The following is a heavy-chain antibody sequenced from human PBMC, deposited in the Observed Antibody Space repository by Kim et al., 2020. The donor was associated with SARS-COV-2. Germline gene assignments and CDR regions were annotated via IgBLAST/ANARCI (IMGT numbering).Heavy chain of an antibody. V-gene: IGHV3-23*01. CDR3: ARLYYYDSSGYLGWFDP. Sequence: ADSVKGRFTISRDKSRNTLYLQMNSLRAEDTAVYYCARLYYYDSSGYLGWFDPWGQGTLVTVSS. D-gene: IGHD3-22*01. J-gene: IGHJ5*02.